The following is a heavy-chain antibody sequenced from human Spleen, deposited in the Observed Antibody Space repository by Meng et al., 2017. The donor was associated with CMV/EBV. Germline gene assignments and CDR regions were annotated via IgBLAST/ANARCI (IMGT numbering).Heavy chain of an antibody. Sequence: GESLKISCEASGFTVSSNYMSWVRQAPGKGLEWLANIKQDDSERYYVDSVKGRFTISRDNAKKFLYLQMNFLGAEDTAVYFCAREGRDLDLWGLGTLVTVSS. V-gene: IGHV3-7*01. J-gene: IGHJ5*02. CDR3: AREGRDLDL. CDR1: GFTVSSNY. CDR2: IKQDDSER. D-gene: IGHD2-15*01.